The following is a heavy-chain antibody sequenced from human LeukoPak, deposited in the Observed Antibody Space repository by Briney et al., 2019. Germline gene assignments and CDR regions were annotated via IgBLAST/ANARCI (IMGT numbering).Heavy chain of an antibody. CDR2: IYFSGPT. D-gene: IGHD3-22*01. CDR3: VRDHDSSGYFDY. V-gene: IGHV4-31*03. J-gene: IGHJ4*02. CDR1: GGSIATNFY. Sequence: SETLSLTCNVSGGSIATNFYWTWIRQRPVTGLEWIGYIYFSGPTYYNPSLKSRLTLSLDSSRNQFSLNLESVTAADSAVYFCVRDHDSSGYFDYWGQGILVTVSS.